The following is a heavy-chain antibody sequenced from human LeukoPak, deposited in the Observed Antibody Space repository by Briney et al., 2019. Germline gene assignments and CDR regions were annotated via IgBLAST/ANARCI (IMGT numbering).Heavy chain of an antibody. D-gene: IGHD2-2*01. CDR1: GWSFNDYY. CDR2: ITARGDT. J-gene: IGHJ5*02. CDR3: ARGQVPAARGYNWFDP. Sequence: SQTLSLTCAVYGWSFNDYYWNWIRRPPGKALECIGEITARGDTRYNPSLKSRVTISVDTSKKQFSLRLTSMIAADTALYYCARGQVPAARGYNWFDPWGQGTLVTVSS. V-gene: IGHV4-34*01.